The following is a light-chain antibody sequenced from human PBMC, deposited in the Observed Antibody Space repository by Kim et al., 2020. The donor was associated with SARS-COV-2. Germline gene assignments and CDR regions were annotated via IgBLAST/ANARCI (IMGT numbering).Light chain of an antibody. V-gene: IGLV3-1*01. CDR1: KLGDKY. Sequence: VSVSPGQTASITCSGDKLGDKYACWYQQKQGQSPVLVIYQNSKRPSGIPERFSGSNSGNTATLTISGTQAMDEADYYCQAWDNSVVFGGGTQLTVL. J-gene: IGLJ2*01. CDR2: QNS. CDR3: QAWDNSVV.